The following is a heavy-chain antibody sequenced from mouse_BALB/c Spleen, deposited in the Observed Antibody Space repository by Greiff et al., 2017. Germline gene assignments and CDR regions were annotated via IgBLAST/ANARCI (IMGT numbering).Heavy chain of an antibody. CDR1: GYTFTSYV. CDR2: INPYNDGT. CDR3: ARGENYGYDEGFAY. J-gene: IGHJ3*01. V-gene: IGHV1-14*01. Sequence: VQLQQSGPELVKPGASVKMSCKASGYTFTSYVMHWVKQKPGQGLEWIGYINPYNDGTKYNEKFKGKATLTSDKSSSTAYMELSSLTSEDSAVYYCARGENYGYDEGFAYWGQGTLVTVSA. D-gene: IGHD2-2*01.